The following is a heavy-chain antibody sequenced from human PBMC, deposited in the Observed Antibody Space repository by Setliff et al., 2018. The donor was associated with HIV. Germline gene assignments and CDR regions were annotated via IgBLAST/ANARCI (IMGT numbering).Heavy chain of an antibody. J-gene: IGHJ6*02. Sequence: SETLSLTCAVSSGSISSSNWWSWVRQPPGKGLEWIGEIYHSGSTNYNPSLKSRVTMSVDKSKNQFSLKLSSVTAADTAVYYCARDRYQLKPYYYYGMDVWGQGTTVTVSS. CDR3: ARDRYQLKPYYYYGMDV. D-gene: IGHD2-2*01. CDR1: SGSISSSNW. V-gene: IGHV4-4*02. CDR2: IYHSGST.